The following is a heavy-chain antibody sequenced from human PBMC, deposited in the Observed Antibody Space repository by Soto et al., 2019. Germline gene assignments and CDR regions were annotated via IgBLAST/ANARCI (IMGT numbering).Heavy chain of an antibody. Sequence: GGSLRLSCAASGFPFSAYWMHWVRQAPGKGLVWVSRMNSDGSTINYADSVKGRFTISRDNAENTLHLQMNSLRAEDTAVYYCARDVENDGNYYIDARGKGTTVTVSS. J-gene: IGHJ6*03. D-gene: IGHD2-21*01. CDR3: ARDVENDGNYYIDA. CDR2: MNSDGSTI. CDR1: GFPFSAYW. V-gene: IGHV3-74*01.